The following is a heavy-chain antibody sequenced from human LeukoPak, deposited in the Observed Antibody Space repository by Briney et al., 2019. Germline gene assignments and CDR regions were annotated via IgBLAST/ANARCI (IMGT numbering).Heavy chain of an antibody. Sequence: ASVKVSCKASGGTFISYAISWVRQAPGQGLEWMGGIIPIFGTANYAQKFQGRVTITADESTSTAYMELSSLRSEDTAVYYCATSHYYDSSGYYQGGYYWGQGTLVTVSS. V-gene: IGHV1-69*13. J-gene: IGHJ4*02. CDR1: GGTFISYA. CDR2: IIPIFGTA. D-gene: IGHD3-22*01. CDR3: ATSHYYDSSGYYQGGYY.